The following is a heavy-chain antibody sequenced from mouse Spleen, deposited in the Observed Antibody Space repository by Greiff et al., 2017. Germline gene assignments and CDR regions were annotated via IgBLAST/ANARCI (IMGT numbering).Heavy chain of an antibody. V-gene: IGHV7-3*02. CDR1: GFTFTDYY. CDR3: ARDRGNWAFDY. Sequence: EVKLVESGGGLVQPGGSLRLSCATSGFTFTDYYMSWVRQPPGKALEWLGFIRNKANGYTTEYSASVKGRFTISRDNSQSILYLQMNTLRAEDSATYYCARDRGNWAFDYWGQGTTLTVSS. D-gene: IGHD4-1*01. J-gene: IGHJ2*01. CDR2: IRNKANGYTT.